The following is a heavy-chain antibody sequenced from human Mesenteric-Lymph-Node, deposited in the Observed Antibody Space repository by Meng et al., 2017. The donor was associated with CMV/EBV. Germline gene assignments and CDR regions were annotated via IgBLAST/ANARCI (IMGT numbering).Heavy chain of an antibody. J-gene: IGHJ6*02. CDR2: INAGGTKT. Sequence: GGSLRLSCAASGFTFRDYPMDWVRQAPGKGLESIASINAGGTKTYYKDSVRGRFTISRDNSRNTVFLHMYSLTADDTAVYSCAKILEAHIEYNFYGLDVWGQGTTVTVSS. CDR3: AKILEAHIEYNFYGLDV. V-gene: IGHV3-23*01. D-gene: IGHD3-3*01. CDR1: GFTFRDYP.